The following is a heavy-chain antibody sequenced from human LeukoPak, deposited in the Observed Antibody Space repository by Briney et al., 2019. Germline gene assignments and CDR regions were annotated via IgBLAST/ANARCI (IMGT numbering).Heavy chain of an antibody. J-gene: IGHJ6*03. V-gene: IGHV4-39*07. CDR1: GGSISSSNYY. CDR2: IYYSGST. Sequence: PSETLSLTCTVSGGSISSSNYYWGWIRQPPGTGLEWIGSIYYSGSTYDNPALKSRVTISVDTSKNQFSLKLSSVTAADTAVYYCARAWVGSSHFYFYYYMDVWGKGTTVTVSS. CDR3: ARAWVGSSHFYFYYYMDV. D-gene: IGHD6-13*01.